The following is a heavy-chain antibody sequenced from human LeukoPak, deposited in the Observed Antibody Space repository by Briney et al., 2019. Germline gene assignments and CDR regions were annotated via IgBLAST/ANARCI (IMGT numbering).Heavy chain of an antibody. V-gene: IGHV3-23*01. Sequence: PGGSLRLSCAASGFTFSTYAMSWVRQAPGKGLEWVSAISGSDGRTYYADSVKGRFTISRDNSKNTLDLQMNSLRAEDTAVYYCAADSTADYWGQGTLVTVSS. D-gene: IGHD2-2*01. J-gene: IGHJ4*02. CDR3: AADSTADY. CDR1: GFTFSTYA. CDR2: ISGSDGRT.